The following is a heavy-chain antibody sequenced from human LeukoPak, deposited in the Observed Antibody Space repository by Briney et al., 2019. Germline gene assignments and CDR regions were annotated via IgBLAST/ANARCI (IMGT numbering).Heavy chain of an antibody. CDR2: ISSSSSYI. J-gene: IGHJ4*02. CDR1: GFTFSSYS. D-gene: IGHD3-22*01. V-gene: IGHV3-21*01. Sequence: GGSLRLSCAASGFTFSSYSMNWVRQAPGKGLEWVSSISSSSSYIHYADSVKGRFTISRDNAKNSLYLQMNSLRAEDTAVYYCARDYSSGYPDFDYWGQGTLVTVSS. CDR3: ARDYSSGYPDFDY.